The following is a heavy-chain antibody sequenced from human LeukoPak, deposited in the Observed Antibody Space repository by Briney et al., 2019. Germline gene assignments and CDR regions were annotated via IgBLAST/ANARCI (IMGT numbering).Heavy chain of an antibody. J-gene: IGHJ4*02. D-gene: IGHD6-19*01. CDR1: GFTFSSYA. CDR2: ISYDGSNK. V-gene: IGHV3-30*04. CDR3: ARELAVPDDY. Sequence: GRSLRLSCAASGFTFSSYAMHWVRQAPGKGLEWVVVISYDGSNKYYADSVKGRFTISRDNSKNTLYLQMNSLRAEDTAVYYCARELAVPDDYWGQGTLVTVSS.